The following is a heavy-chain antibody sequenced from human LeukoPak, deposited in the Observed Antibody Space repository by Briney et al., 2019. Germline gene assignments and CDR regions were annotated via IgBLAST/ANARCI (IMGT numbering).Heavy chain of an antibody. V-gene: IGHV3-23*01. J-gene: IGHJ4*02. CDR3: AKDKVASGYDRIKADY. CDR2: ISGSGGST. Sequence: GGSLRLSCAASGFTFSSYAMSWVRQAPGKGLEWVSAISGSGGSTYYADSVKGRFTIPRVNSKNTLYLQMNSLRAEDTAVYYCAKDKVASGYDRIKADYWGQGTLVTVSS. CDR1: GFTFSSYA. D-gene: IGHD3-22*01.